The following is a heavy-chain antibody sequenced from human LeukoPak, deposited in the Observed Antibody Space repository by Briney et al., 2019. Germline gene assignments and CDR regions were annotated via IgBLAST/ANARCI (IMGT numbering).Heavy chain of an antibody. CDR1: GGTFSSYA. V-gene: IGHV1-69*04. CDR3: ASGPLNYGDFNYFDY. Sequence: GASVKVSCKASGGTFSSYAISWVRQAPGQGLEWMGRIIPILGIANYAQKFQGRVTITADKSTSTAYMELSSLRSEDTAVYYCASGPLNYGDFNYFDYWGQGTLVTVSS. D-gene: IGHD4-17*01. J-gene: IGHJ4*02. CDR2: IIPILGIA.